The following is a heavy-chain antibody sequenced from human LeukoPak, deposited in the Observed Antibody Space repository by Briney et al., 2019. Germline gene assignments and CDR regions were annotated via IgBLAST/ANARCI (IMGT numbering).Heavy chain of an antibody. Sequence: PGGSLRLSRAPSVCPFRSYGMHWVRQAPAKGREGVAVLSYDDGLNKYYADSVKGRFTISRDNSKNTLYLQMNSLRAEDTAVYYCAKGKMTGFWSWFDPWGQGTLVTVSS. CDR1: VCPFRSYG. CDR3: AKGKMTGFWSWFDP. CDR2: LSYDDGLNK. V-gene: IGHV3-30*18. J-gene: IGHJ5*02. D-gene: IGHD3-3*01.